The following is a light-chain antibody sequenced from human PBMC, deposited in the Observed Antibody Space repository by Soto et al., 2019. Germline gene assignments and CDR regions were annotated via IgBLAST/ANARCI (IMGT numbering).Light chain of an antibody. V-gene: IGKV3-20*01. CDR2: GAS. J-gene: IGKJ1*01. Sequence: NLLTQSPGTLSLSPGERATLSCRASQRVSRTYLAWYQQKPGQAPRLLIYGASSRATGIPDRFSGSGSGTDFTLTISRLESEDLAVDYCQHFGSSQVAFGQGTKVDIK. CDR1: QRVSRTY. CDR3: QHFGSSQVA.